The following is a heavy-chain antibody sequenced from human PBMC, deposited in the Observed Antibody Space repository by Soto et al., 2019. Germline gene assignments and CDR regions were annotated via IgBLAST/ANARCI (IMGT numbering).Heavy chain of an antibody. Sequence: SETLSLTCAVSGGSISSSCWTWIRQPPGQGLEWIGYICTGGTTKYNPSLKSRVTMSVDTSKTQFSLKLTSVTAADTAVYYCARVGSKSFYYATDVWGQGTTVTVSS. CDR3: ARVGSKSFYYATDV. D-gene: IGHD4-4*01. CDR2: ICTGGTT. V-gene: IGHV4-4*09. CDR1: GGSISSSC. J-gene: IGHJ6*02.